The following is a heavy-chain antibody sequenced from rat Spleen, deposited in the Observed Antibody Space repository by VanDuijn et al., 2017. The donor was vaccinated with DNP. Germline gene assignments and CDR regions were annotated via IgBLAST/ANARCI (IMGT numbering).Heavy chain of an antibody. V-gene: IGHV5S13*01. Sequence: EVQLVESGGGLVQPGRSLKLSCTASGLTFSNYGMAWVRQAPTKGLEWVASISAGGGNTYYPDSVKGRFTISRDNAKSSLYLQMNSLKSEDTATYYCAKNSGYYFDYWGQGVMVTVSS. CDR1: GLTFSNYG. J-gene: IGHJ2*01. CDR2: ISAGGGNT. D-gene: IGHD4-3*01. CDR3: AKNSGYYFDY.